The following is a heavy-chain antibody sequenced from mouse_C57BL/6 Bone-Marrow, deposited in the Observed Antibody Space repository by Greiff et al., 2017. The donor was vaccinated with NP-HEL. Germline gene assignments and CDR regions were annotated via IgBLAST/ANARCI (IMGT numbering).Heavy chain of an antibody. CDR2: IDPEDGET. D-gene: IGHD2-2*01. V-gene: IGHV14-2*01. CDR1: GFNIKDYY. CDR3: ARYGYALDAMDY. J-gene: IGHJ4*01. Sequence: EVQLQESGAELVKPGASVKLSCTASGFNIKDYYMHWVKQRTEQGLEWIGRIDPEDGETKYVPKFQGKATITADTSSNTAYLQLSSLTSEDTAVYYCARYGYALDAMDYWGQGTSVTVSS.